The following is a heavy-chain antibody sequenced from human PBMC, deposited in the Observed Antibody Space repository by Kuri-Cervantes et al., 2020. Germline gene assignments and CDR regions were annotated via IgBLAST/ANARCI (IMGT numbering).Heavy chain of an antibody. V-gene: IGHV3-13*01. CDR3: ATRSGYYSLYYYYMDV. CDR2: IGTAGDT. J-gene: IGHJ6*03. D-gene: IGHD3-3*01. Sequence: LSLTCAASGFTFSSYDMHWVRQATGKGLEWVSAIGTAGDTYYPGSVKGRFTISRDNSKNTLSLQMNSLRAEDTAVYYCATRSGYYSLYYYYMDVWGKGTTVTVSS. CDR1: GFTFSSYD.